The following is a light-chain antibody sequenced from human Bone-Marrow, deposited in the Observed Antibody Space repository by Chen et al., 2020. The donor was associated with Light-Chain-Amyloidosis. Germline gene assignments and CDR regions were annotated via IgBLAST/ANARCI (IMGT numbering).Light chain of an antibody. CDR2: DDS. J-gene: IGLJ3*02. CDR3: QVWDRSSDRPV. Sequence: SYVLTQPSSVSVAPGHTATIACGGNNIGSTSVHWYQQTPGQAPLLVVYDDSDRPSGIPDRLSGSNSGNTATLTISRVEAGDEADYYCQVWDRSSDRPVFGGGTKLTVL. V-gene: IGLV3-21*02. CDR1: NIGSTS.